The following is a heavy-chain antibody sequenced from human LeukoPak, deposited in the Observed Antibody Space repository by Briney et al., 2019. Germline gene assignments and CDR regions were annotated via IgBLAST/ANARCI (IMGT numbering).Heavy chain of an antibody. V-gene: IGHV3-7*03. CDR2: IKQDGSEK. D-gene: IGHD6-13*01. CDR3: ARDRPGYSSSWPYGMDV. CDR1: GFTFRSYW. J-gene: IGHJ6*02. Sequence: GGSLRLSCAASGFTFRSYWMSWVRQAPGKGLEWVANIKQDGSEKYYVDSVKGRFTISRDNAKNSLYLQMNSLRAEDTAVYYCARDRPGYSSSWPYGMDVWGQGTTVTVSS.